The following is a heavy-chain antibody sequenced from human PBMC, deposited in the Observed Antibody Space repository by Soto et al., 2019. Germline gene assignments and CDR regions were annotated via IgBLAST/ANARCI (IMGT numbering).Heavy chain of an antibody. Sequence: PSETLSLTCAVYGGSFSGYYWSWIRQPPGKGLEWIGEINHSGSTNYNPSLKSRVTISVDTSKNQFSLKLSSVTAADTAVYYCARSGVAYGRYYYYYGMDVWGQGTTVTVSS. D-gene: IGHD2-8*02. CDR1: GGSFSGYY. CDR3: ARSGVAYGRYYYYYGMDV. J-gene: IGHJ6*02. V-gene: IGHV4-34*01. CDR2: INHSGST.